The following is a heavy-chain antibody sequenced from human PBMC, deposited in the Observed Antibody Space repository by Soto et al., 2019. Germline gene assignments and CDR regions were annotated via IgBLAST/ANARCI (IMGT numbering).Heavy chain of an antibody. V-gene: IGHV1-69*08. CDR2: IIPILGIA. Sequence: QVPLVQSGAEVKKPGSSVKVSCKASGGTFSSYTISWVRQAPGQGLEWMGRIIPILGIANYAQKFQGRVTITADKSXSXVYMELSSLRSADTAVYYCARDRGPDYGDYTNWFDPWGQGTLVTVSS. CDR3: ARDRGPDYGDYTNWFDP. J-gene: IGHJ5*02. CDR1: GGTFSSYT. D-gene: IGHD4-17*01.